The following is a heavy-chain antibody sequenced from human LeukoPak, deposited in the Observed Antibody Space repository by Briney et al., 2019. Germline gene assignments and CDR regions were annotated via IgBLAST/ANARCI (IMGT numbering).Heavy chain of an antibody. CDR1: GFTFSSYS. CDR2: ISSSSSYI. J-gene: IGHJ4*02. D-gene: IGHD3-16*02. V-gene: IGHV3-21*01. Sequence: GGSLRLSCAASGFTFSSYSMNWVRQAPGKGLEWVSSISSSSSYIYYADSVKGRFTISRDNAKNSLYLQMNSLRAEDTAVYYCARGGYDYIWGTYRDPPYYFDYWGQGTLVTVSS. CDR3: ARGGYDYIWGTYRDPPYYFDY.